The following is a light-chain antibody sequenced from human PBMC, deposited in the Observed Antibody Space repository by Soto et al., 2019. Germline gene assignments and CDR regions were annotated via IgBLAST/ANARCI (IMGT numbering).Light chain of an antibody. Sequence: DIQMTQSPSSVSASVGDRVTITCRASQSINSWLAWYQQKPGKAPKLLIYAASNLQSGVPSRFSGSGSGTDFTLSISSLQPEDFVIYYCQQANSFPFTFGPGTKVDIK. CDR3: QQANSFPFT. CDR2: AAS. CDR1: QSINSW. J-gene: IGKJ3*01. V-gene: IGKV1-12*01.